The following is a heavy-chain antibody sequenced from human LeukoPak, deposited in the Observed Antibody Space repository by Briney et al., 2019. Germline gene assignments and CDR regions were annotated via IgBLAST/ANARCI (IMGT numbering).Heavy chain of an antibody. V-gene: IGHV3-30*18. J-gene: IGHJ4*02. Sequence: GRSLRLSCAASGFTFSSYGMHWVRQAPGKGLEWVAVISYDGSNKYYADSVKGRFTISRDNSKNTLYLQMNSLRAEDTAVYYCAKSDRSGWDHFDYWGQGTLVTVSS. CDR2: ISYDGSNK. CDR1: GFTFSSYG. CDR3: AKSDRSGWDHFDY. D-gene: IGHD6-19*01.